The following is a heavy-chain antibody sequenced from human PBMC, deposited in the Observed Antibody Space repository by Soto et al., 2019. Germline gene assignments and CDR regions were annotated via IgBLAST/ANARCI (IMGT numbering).Heavy chain of an antibody. J-gene: IGHJ5*02. CDR1: GFTFSRYD. Sequence: EVQVVESGGGLVQPGGSLRLSCAASGFTFSRYDMHWVRQATGRGLEWVSGIGTSGDTYYAGSVKGRFTISRENAKNSLYLQMNSLRAGDTAVYYCARGALGFDPWGQGTLVAVSS. CDR2: IGTSGDT. CDR3: ARGALGFDP. D-gene: IGHD6-6*01. V-gene: IGHV3-13*04.